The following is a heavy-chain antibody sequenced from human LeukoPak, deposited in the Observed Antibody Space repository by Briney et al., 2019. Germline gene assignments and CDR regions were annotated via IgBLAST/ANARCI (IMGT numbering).Heavy chain of an antibody. CDR1: GFTFGDYA. CDR2: ISGDGGST. Sequence: PGGSLRLSCAASGFTFGDYAMHWVRQAPGKGLEWVSLISGDGGSTYYADSVKGRFTISRDNSKNSLCLQMDSLRTEDTALYYCAKMRRYCRSTNCYSYFDYWGQGTLVTVSS. D-gene: IGHD2-2*01. J-gene: IGHJ4*02. CDR3: AKMRRYCRSTNCYSYFDY. V-gene: IGHV3-43*02.